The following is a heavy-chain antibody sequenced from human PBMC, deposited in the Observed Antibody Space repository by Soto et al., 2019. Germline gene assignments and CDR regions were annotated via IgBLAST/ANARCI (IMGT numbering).Heavy chain of an antibody. J-gene: IGHJ6*02. CDR2: ISYDGSNK. CDR1: GFTFSSYG. Sequence: PWWSLRLSCAASGFTFSSYGMHWVRQAPGKGLEWVAVISYDGSNKYYADSVKGRFTISRDNSKNTLYLQMNSLRAEDTAVYYCAKFGGNYYYGMDVWGQGTTVTVSS. CDR3: AKFGGNYYYGMDV. D-gene: IGHD3-10*01. V-gene: IGHV3-30*18.